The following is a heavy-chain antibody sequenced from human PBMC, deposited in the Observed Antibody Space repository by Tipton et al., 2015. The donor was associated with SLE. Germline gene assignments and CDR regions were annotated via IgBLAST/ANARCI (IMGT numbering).Heavy chain of an antibody. V-gene: IGHV4-61*02. J-gene: IGHJ3*02. Sequence: TLSLTCTVSGGSISSGHYYWSWIRQPAGKGLEWIGRIYTSGSTNYNPSLKSRVTILVDTSKNQFSLKLSSVTAADTAVYYCARHDGQWDAFDIWGQGTMVTVSS. CDR2: IYTSGST. D-gene: IGHD6-19*01. CDR3: ARHDGQWDAFDI. CDR1: GGSISSGHYY.